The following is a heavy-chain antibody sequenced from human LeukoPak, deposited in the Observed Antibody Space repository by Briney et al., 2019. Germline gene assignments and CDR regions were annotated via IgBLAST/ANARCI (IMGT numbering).Heavy chain of an antibody. V-gene: IGHV3-21*06. J-gene: IGHJ6*03. CDR3: AKGKSGSYYFYMDV. CDR2: ISDGGNEI. Sequence: GGSLRLSCVGSGFTFSFYTLSWVRXAXGXGLXWVSSISDGGNEIYYSDSIKGRFAISRDDAKNSLSLQMNSLRVEDTAIYYCAKGKSGSYYFYMDVWGKGTTVTVSS. CDR1: GFTFSFYT.